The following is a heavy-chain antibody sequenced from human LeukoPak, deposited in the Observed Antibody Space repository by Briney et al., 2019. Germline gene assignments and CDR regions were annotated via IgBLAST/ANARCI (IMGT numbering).Heavy chain of an antibody. J-gene: IGHJ3*02. Sequence: SLKISCAASGFTFDDFAMHWVRQAPGKGLEWVSSISWNSGAIGYADSVKGRFTISRDNAKNSLYLQMNSLRAEDMALYYCAKNMISAGRGTFDIWGQGTMVTVSS. V-gene: IGHV3-9*03. CDR2: ISWNSGAI. CDR3: AKNMISAGRGTFDI. CDR1: GFTFDDFA. D-gene: IGHD1-14*01.